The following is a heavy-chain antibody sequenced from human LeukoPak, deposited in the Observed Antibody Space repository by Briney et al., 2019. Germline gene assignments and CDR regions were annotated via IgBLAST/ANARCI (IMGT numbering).Heavy chain of an antibody. D-gene: IGHD1-26*01. CDR1: GFTFSSYG. Sequence: GRSLRLSCAASGFTFSSYGMHWVRQAPGKGLEWVAVIWYDGSNKYYADSVKGRFTISRDNSKDTLYLQMNSLRAEDTAVYYCARDPRIEWELYFDYWGQGTLVTVPS. J-gene: IGHJ4*02. CDR2: IWYDGSNK. CDR3: ARDPRIEWELYFDY. V-gene: IGHV3-33*01.